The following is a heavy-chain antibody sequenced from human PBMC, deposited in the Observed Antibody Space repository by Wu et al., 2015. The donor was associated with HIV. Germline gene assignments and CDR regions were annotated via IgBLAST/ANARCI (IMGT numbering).Heavy chain of an antibody. J-gene: IGHJ4*02. CDR2: ISAYNGNT. V-gene: IGHV1-18*01. CDR1: GYTFRSYG. D-gene: IGHD2-21*01. Sequence: QVQLAQSGAEVKKPGASVKVSCKTSGYTFRSYGISWVRQAPGQGLEWMGWISAYNGNTKYAQKLQGRVTMTTDTPTSTAYMELRSLRSDDTAVYYCAGGSFCGRDCYSFCDSWGQGTLVAVSS. CDR3: AGGSFCGRDCYSFCDS.